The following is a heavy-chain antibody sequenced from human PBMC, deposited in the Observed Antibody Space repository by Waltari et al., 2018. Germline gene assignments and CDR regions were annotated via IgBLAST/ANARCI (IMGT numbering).Heavy chain of an antibody. CDR2: IYSSGST. V-gene: IGHV4-31*03. D-gene: IGHD3-10*01. CDR1: GGSISTCGDY. J-gene: IGHJ4*02. CDR3: ARSPTYYGSGTYYLRPQYYFDY. Sequence: QVQLQESGPGLVKPSQTLSLTCTLSGGSISTCGDYWSWIRQHPGKGLECIGYIYSSGSTSFNPSLKSRVTISVDTSNNHFSLKLTSVTAADTAVYYCARSPTYYGSGTYYLRPQYYFDYWGQGTLVTVSS.